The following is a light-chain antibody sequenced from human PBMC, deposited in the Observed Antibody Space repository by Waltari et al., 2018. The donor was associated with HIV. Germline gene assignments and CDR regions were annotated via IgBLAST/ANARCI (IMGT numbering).Light chain of an antibody. CDR2: DIN. CDR3: CSHAGTTTLV. V-gene: IGLV2-23*02. CDR1: SSDVGGYNY. Sequence: QSALTQPASVSGSPGPSITISCTGTSSDVGGYNYVYWYQQHPGKAPKLMIYDINKRPSGVSNRFSGSKSGNTASLTISGVQAEDEADYYCCSHAGTTTLVFGGGTKLTVL. J-gene: IGLJ2*01.